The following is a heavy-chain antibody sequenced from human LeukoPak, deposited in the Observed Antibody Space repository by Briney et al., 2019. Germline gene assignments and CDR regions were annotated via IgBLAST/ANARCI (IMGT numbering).Heavy chain of an antibody. D-gene: IGHD3-10*01. CDR3: ARALPPLGTMVRD. CDR2: IYYSGST. Sequence: SETLSLTCTVSGGSISSYYWSWIRQPPGKGLEWIGYIYYSGSTNYNPSPKSRVTISVDTSKNQFSLKLSSVTAADTAVYYCARALPPLGTMVRDWGQGTLVTVSS. CDR1: GGSISSYY. J-gene: IGHJ4*02. V-gene: IGHV4-59*01.